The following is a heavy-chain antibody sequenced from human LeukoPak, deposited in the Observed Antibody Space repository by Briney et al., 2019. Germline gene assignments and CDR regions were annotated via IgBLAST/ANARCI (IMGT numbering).Heavy chain of an antibody. D-gene: IGHD6-13*01. Sequence: SETLSLTCSVSVVSISSYYWSWIRQPAGKGLEWIGRIYTTGSTNYNPSLKSRVTMSVDTSKNQFSLKLSSVTAADTAVYYCARGIAAAAKQGGFDFWGQGTLVTVSS. CDR1: VVSISSYY. J-gene: IGHJ4*02. V-gene: IGHV4-4*07. CDR3: ARGIAAAAKQGGFDF. CDR2: IYTTGST.